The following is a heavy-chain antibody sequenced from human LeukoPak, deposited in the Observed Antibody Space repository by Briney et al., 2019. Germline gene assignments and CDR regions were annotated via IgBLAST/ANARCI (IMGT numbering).Heavy chain of an antibody. J-gene: IGHJ5*02. CDR3: AKECEQLVGNNWFDP. V-gene: IGHV3-23*01. CDR1: GFAFSDYA. Sequence: GGSQRLSCAASGFAFSDYAMSWVRQAPGKGLEWVSGISGGGRSIHYADSVKGRFNISRDNSKNILYLQMTDVTVEDTAVYCCAKECEQLVGNNWFDPWGQGTLVTVSS. CDR2: ISGGGRSI. D-gene: IGHD1/OR15-1a*01.